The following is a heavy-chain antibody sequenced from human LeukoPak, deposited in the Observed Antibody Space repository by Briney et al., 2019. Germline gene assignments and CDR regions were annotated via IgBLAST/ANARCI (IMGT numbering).Heavy chain of an antibody. J-gene: IGHJ5*02. CDR3: ARGRKAWFDP. Sequence: PSETLSLTCAVYGGSFSGYYWSWIRQPPGKGLEWIGEINHSGSTNYNPSLKSRVTISVDTSKNQFSLKLSSVTAADTAVYYCARGRKAWFDPWGQGTLVTVSS. D-gene: IGHD1-14*01. V-gene: IGHV4-34*01. CDR2: INHSGST. CDR1: GGSFSGYY.